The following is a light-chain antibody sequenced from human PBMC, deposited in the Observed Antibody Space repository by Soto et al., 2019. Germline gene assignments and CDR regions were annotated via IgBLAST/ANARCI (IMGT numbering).Light chain of an antibody. J-gene: IGLJ3*02. CDR2: DVS. Sequence: QSALTQPASVSGSPGQSITISCTGTRSDVVGYNYVSWFQHHPGKAPKLIIYDVSNRPSGVSYRFSGSKSGNTASLTISGLQAEDEADYYCSSYTTSSTPVFGGGTKVTVL. CDR3: SSYTTSSTPV. V-gene: IGLV2-14*03. CDR1: RSDVVGYNY.